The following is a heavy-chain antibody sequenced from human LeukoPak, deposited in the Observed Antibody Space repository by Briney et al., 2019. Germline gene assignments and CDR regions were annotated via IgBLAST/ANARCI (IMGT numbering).Heavy chain of an antibody. V-gene: IGHV1-18*01. CDR1: GYTFTSYG. J-gene: IGHJ5*02. D-gene: IGHD3-10*01. CDR2: ISAYNGNT. CDR3: ARGTMVRGVPNWFDP. Sequence: ASVKVSCKASGYTFTSYGISWVRQAPGQGLEWMGWISAYNGNTNYAQKLQGRVTMTTDTSTSTAYMELRSLRSDDTAAYYCARGTMVRGVPNWFDPWGQGTLVTVSS.